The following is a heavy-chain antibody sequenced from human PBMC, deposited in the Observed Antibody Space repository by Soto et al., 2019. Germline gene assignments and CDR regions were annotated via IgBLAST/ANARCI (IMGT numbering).Heavy chain of an antibody. CDR3: AKTLYYYDSSGYQ. J-gene: IGHJ4*02. CDR2: ISGSGGST. V-gene: IGHV3-23*01. CDR1: GFTFSSYA. D-gene: IGHD3-22*01. Sequence: EVQLLESGGGLVQPGGSLRLSCAATGFTFSSYAMSWVRQAPGKGLEWVSAISGSGGSTYYADSVKGRFTISRDNSKNTLYLQMNSLRAEDTAVYYCAKTLYYYDSSGYQWGQGTLVTVSS.